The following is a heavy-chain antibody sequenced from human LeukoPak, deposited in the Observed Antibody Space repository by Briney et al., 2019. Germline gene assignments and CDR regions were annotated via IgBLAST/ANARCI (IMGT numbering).Heavy chain of an antibody. CDR2: ISSSSSYI. Sequence: PGGSLRLSCAASGLTFSSYSMNWVRQAPGKGLEWVSSISSSSSYIYYADSVKGRFTISRDNAKNSLYLQMNSLRAEDTAVYYCAREKVGATTPQFDYWGQGTLVTVSS. J-gene: IGHJ4*02. CDR1: GLTFSSYS. V-gene: IGHV3-21*01. CDR3: AREKVGATTPQFDY. D-gene: IGHD1-26*01.